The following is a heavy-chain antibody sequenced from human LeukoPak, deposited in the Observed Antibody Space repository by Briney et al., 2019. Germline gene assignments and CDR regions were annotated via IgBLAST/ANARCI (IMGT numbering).Heavy chain of an antibody. CDR2: IYYSGST. J-gene: IGHJ4*02. V-gene: IGHV4-59*12. D-gene: IGHD5-12*01. Sequence: ASETLSLTCTVSGGSISGYYWIWIRQPPGKGLEWIGYIYYSGSTNYNPSLKRRVTISLDTSKNQFSLNLSSVTAADTAVYYCARDRYEKTAPYGFDYWGQGTLVTVSS. CDR1: GGSISGYY. CDR3: ARDRYEKTAPYGFDY.